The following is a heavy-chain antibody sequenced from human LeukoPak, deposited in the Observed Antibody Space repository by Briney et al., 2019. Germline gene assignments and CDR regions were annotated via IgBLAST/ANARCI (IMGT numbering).Heavy chain of an antibody. Sequence: GGSLRLSCEASGFTFTTYSMTWVRQAPGKGLEWVSGISWNSGSIGYADSVKGRFTISRDNSKNTLYLQMNSLRAEDTAVYYCAKGFSGWYYSFDYWGQGTLVTVSS. CDR1: GFTFTTYS. CDR3: AKGFSGWYYSFDY. D-gene: IGHD6-19*01. CDR2: ISWNSGSI. J-gene: IGHJ4*02. V-gene: IGHV3-23*01.